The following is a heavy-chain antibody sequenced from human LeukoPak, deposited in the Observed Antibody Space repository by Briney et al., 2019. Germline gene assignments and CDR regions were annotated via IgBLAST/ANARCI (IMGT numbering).Heavy chain of an antibody. CDR3: ARVLGYYYYMDV. Sequence: PSETLSLTCTVSGGSISTGSYYWSWIRQPAGKGLEWIGHIYTSGGTYYNPSLKSRVTISVDTSKNQFSLKLSSVTAADTAVYYCARVLGYYYYMDVWGKGTTVTVSS. J-gene: IGHJ6*03. CDR1: GGSISTGSYY. CDR2: IYTSGGT. V-gene: IGHV4-61*09.